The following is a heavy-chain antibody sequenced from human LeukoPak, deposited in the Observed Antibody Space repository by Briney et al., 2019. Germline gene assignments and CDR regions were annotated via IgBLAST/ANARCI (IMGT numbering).Heavy chain of an antibody. CDR3: ASLVMITFGKDY. Sequence: GGSLRLSCAASGFTFSSYSMNWVRQAPGKGLEWVSSISSSSSYIYYADSVKGRFTIPRDNAKNSLYLQMNSLRAEDTAVYYCASLVMITFGKDYWGQGTLVTVSS. D-gene: IGHD3-16*01. V-gene: IGHV3-21*01. J-gene: IGHJ4*02. CDR1: GFTFSSYS. CDR2: ISSSSSYI.